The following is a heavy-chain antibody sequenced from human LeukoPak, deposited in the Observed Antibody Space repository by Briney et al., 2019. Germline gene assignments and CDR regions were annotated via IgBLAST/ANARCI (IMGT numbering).Heavy chain of an antibody. D-gene: IGHD3-9*01. Sequence: ASVKVSCKASGYTFTGYYMHWVRQAPGQGLEWMGWINPNSGGTNYAQKFQGRVTMTRDTSISTAYMELSRLRSDDTAVYYYARDGYYDILTGVAWYFDLWGRGTLVTVSS. CDR3: ARDGYYDILTGVAWYFDL. V-gene: IGHV1-2*02. CDR1: GYTFTGYY. CDR2: INPNSGGT. J-gene: IGHJ2*01.